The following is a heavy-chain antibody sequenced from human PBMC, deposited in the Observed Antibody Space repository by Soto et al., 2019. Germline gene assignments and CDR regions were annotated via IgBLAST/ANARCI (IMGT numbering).Heavy chain of an antibody. V-gene: IGHV3-33*01. CDR1: GFTFSSYG. J-gene: IGHJ4*02. CDR3: ARARIDSSSPGVDY. CDR2: IWYDGSNK. D-gene: IGHD6-6*01. Sequence: GGSLRLSCAASGFTFSSYGMHWVRQAPGKGLEWVAVIWYDGSNKYYADSVKGRFTISRDNSKNTLYLQMNSLRAEDTAVYYCARARIDSSSPGVDYWGQGTLVTVSS.